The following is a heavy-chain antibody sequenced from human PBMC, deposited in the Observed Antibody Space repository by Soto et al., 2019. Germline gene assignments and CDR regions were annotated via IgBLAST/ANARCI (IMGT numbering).Heavy chain of an antibody. V-gene: IGHV3-74*01. D-gene: IGHD3-22*01. CDR2: IKNDGSGT. J-gene: IGHJ4*02. CDR1: GFTFSNYW. Sequence: EVQLVESGGGLVQPGGSLRLSCAASGFTFSNYWMHWVRQAPGKGLVWVSRIKNDGSGTYYVDSVEGRFTISRDNAKNTLYLQMNSLRAEDTAVYYCVRGDGDYYDGNGYLGRHWGQGTLVTVSS. CDR3: VRGDGDYYDGNGYLGRH.